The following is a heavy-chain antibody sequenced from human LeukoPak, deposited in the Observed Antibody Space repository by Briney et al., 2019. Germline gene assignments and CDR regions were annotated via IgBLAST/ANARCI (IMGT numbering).Heavy chain of an antibody. V-gene: IGHV3-23*01. CDR1: GFTFSSYA. D-gene: IGHD5-12*01. J-gene: IGHJ4*02. CDR3: AKVGRISSGYERGSLDY. Sequence: PGGSLRLPCAASGFTFSSYAMSWVRQAPGKGLGWVSTVSGSGGSTYYADSVKGRFTISRDNSKNTLYLQMNNLRAEDTAVYYCAKVGRISSGYERGSLDYWGQGTLVTVSS. CDR2: VSGSGGST.